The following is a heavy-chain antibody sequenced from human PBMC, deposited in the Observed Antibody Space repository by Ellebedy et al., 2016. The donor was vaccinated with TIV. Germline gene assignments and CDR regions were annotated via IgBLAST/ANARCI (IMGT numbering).Heavy chain of an antibody. D-gene: IGHD3-10*01. CDR1: GYTFTGYY. Sequence: ASVKVSCKASGYTFTGYYMHWVRQAPGQGLEWMGWINPNSGGTNYAQKFQGRVTMTRDTSISTAYMELSRLRSDDTAVYYCARRVVRGVLYYFDYWGQGTLVTVSS. J-gene: IGHJ4*02. CDR3: ARRVVRGVLYYFDY. CDR2: INPNSGGT. V-gene: IGHV1-2*02.